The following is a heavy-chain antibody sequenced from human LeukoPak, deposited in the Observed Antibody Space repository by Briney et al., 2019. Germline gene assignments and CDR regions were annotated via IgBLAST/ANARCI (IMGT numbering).Heavy chain of an antibody. J-gene: IGHJ6*03. CDR3: ARARDYGDYMDV. V-gene: IGHV4-4*07. CDR2: MYTSGST. CDR1: GGSNSSYH. Sequence: SETLSLTCSVSGGSNSSYHWSWIRQPAMKGLEWIGRMYTSGSTNYNPSLKSRVTMSVDTSKNQFSLKLSSVTAADTAVYYCARARDYGDYMDVWGKGTTVTVSS. D-gene: IGHD4-17*01.